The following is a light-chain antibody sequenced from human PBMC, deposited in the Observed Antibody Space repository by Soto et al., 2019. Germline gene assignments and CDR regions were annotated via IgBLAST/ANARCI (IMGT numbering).Light chain of an antibody. V-gene: IGKV4-1*01. J-gene: IGKJ2*01. CDR2: WAS. Sequence: DIVMTQSPDSLAVSLGERATINCKSSQSVLYSSNNMNYLAWYQQKPGQPPKLLIYWASTRKSGVPDRFSGSGSGTDFTLTSTSLQAEDVAVYYCQQHYTTPHTFGQGTKLEIK. CDR1: QSVLYSSNNMNY. CDR3: QQHYTTPHT.